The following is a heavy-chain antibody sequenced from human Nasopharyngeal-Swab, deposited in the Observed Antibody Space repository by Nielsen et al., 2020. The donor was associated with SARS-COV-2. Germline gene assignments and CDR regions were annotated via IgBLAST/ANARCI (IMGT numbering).Heavy chain of an antibody. D-gene: IGHD5-24*01. V-gene: IGHV4-34*01. CDR3: ARVVWLQSHYYFDY. CDR2: INHSGST. J-gene: IGHJ4*02. Sequence: WIRQPPGKGLEWIGEINHSGSTNYNPSLKSRVTISVDTSKNQFSLKLSSVTAADTAVYYCARVVWLQSHYYFDYWGQGTLVTVSS.